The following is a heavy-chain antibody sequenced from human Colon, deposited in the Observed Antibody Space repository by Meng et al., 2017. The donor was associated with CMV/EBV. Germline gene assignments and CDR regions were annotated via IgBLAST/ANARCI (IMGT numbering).Heavy chain of an antibody. CDR2: IASHRSQI. CDR3: AKDLEDIVVVPAAKSGGGGYGMDV. D-gene: IGHD2-2*01. V-gene: IGHV3-21*01. J-gene: IGHJ6*02. Sequence: GGSLRLSCAASGFTFASHTMTWVRQAPGKGLEWVSSIASHRSQIYYADSVKGRFTISRDNSKNTLYLQMNSLRAEDTAVYYCAKDLEDIVVVPAAKSGGGGYGMDVWGQGTTVTVSS. CDR1: GFTFASHT.